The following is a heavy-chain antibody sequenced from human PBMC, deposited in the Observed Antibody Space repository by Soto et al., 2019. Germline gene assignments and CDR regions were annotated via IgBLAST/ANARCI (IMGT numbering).Heavy chain of an antibody. Sequence: SETLSLTCTVSGVSISSYYWSWIRQPPGKGLEWIGYIYYSGSTNYNPSLKSRVTISGDTSKNQFSLKLSSVTAADTAVYYCARACGGYFDDWGQGTLVTVSS. V-gene: IGHV4-59*01. J-gene: IGHJ4*02. CDR2: IYYSGST. CDR3: ARACGGYFDD. D-gene: IGHD3-22*01. CDR1: GVSISSYY.